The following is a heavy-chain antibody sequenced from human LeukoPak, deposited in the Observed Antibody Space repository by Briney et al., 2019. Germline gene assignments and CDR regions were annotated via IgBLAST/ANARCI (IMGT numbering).Heavy chain of an antibody. CDR3: ARGTGDLYFDY. V-gene: IGHV3-21*01. J-gene: IGHJ4*02. CDR1: GFTFSSYS. D-gene: IGHD3-10*01. Sequence: GGSLRLSCAASGFTFSSYSMNWVRQAPGKGLEWVSSISSSSSYIYYADSVKGRFTISRDNAKNSLYLQMNSLRAEDTAVYYCARGTGDLYFDYWGQGTLVTVSS. CDR2: ISSSSSYI.